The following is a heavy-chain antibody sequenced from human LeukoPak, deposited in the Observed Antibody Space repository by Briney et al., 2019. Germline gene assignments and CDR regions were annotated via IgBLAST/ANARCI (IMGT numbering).Heavy chain of an antibody. V-gene: IGHV3-23*01. D-gene: IGHD2-15*01. CDR3: AKARGGYCSGGSCYRNFDY. Sequence: GGSLRLSCAASGFTFSSFAMHWVRQAPGKGLEWVSAISGSGGSTNYADSVKGRFTISRDNSKNTLYLQMNSLRAEDTAVYYCAKARGGYCSGGSCYRNFDYWGQGTLVTVSS. CDR2: ISGSGGST. CDR1: GFTFSSFA. J-gene: IGHJ4*02.